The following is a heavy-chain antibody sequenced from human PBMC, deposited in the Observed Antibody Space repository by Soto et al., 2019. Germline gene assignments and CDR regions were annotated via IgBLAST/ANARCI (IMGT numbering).Heavy chain of an antibody. D-gene: IGHD3-22*01. J-gene: IGHJ5*02. V-gene: IGHV1-69*01. Sequence: QVQLVQSGAEVKKPGSSVKVSCKASGGTFSSYAISWVRQAPGQGLEWMGGIIPIFGTANYAQKFQGRVTITADESTSTAYMELSSLRSEDTAVYYCARSFADSSGYLANWFDPWGQGTLVTVSS. CDR1: GGTFSSYA. CDR3: ARSFADSSGYLANWFDP. CDR2: IIPIFGTA.